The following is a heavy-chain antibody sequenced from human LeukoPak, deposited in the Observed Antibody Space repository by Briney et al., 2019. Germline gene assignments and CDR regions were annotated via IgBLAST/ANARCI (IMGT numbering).Heavy chain of an antibody. Sequence: GRSLRLSCAASGFTFSSYGMHWVRQAPGKGLEWVAVIWYDGSNKYYADSVKGRFTISRDNSKNTLYLQMNSLRAEDTAVYYCARRLIAAAGQTFDYWGQGTLVTVSS. CDR3: ARRLIAAAGQTFDY. V-gene: IGHV3-33*01. CDR2: IWYDGSNK. D-gene: IGHD6-13*01. CDR1: GFTFSSYG. J-gene: IGHJ4*02.